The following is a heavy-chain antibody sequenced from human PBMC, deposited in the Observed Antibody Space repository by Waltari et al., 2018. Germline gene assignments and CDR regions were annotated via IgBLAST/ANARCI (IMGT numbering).Heavy chain of an antibody. Sequence: EVQLVESGGGLVKPGGSLRLSCAASGFTFSSYSMNWVRQAPGKGLEWVSSISSSSSYIYYADSVKGRFTISRDNAKNSLYLQMNSLRAEDTAVYYCARESEDRSAFDIWGQGTMVTVSS. CDR1: GFTFSSYS. V-gene: IGHV3-21*01. CDR2: ISSSSSYI. J-gene: IGHJ3*02. CDR3: ARESEDRSAFDI. D-gene: IGHD3-3*01.